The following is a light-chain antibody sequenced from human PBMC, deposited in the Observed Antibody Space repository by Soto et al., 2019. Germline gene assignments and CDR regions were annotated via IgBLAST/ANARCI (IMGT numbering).Light chain of an antibody. CDR3: QQYNNWPQT. Sequence: EIVMTQYPATLSVSPGERATLSCRASQSVSSNLAWYQQKPGQAPRLLIYGASTRATGIPARFSGSGSGTEITLTISSLQSEDFAVYYCQQYNNWPQTFGQGTKVEIK. CDR2: GAS. J-gene: IGKJ1*01. V-gene: IGKV3-15*01. CDR1: QSVSSN.